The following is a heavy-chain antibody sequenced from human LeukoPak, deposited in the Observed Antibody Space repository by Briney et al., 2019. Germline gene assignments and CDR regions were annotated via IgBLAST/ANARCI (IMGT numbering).Heavy chain of an antibody. CDR3: ARIRGDNQAFDY. V-gene: IGHV7-4-1*02. CDR2: INTNTGNP. CDR1: GYTFTNYA. D-gene: IGHD1-1*01. J-gene: IGHJ4*02. Sequence: ASVKVSCKASGYTFTNYAMNWVRQAPGQGLELMGWINTNTGNPTYAPGFTGRFVFSLYTSVSTASLQISSLKAEDIAVYYCARIRGDNQAFDYWGQGTLVTVSS.